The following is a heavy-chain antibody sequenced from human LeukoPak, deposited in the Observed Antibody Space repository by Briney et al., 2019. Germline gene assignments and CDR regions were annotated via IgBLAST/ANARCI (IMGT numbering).Heavy chain of an antibody. CDR1: GYSFSCYY. V-gene: IGHV1-46*01. CDR3: ARWTGTTGLDY. D-gene: IGHD1-1*01. Sequence: AASVKVSCKASGYSFSCYYMHWVRQAPGQGLEWMGIINPSGGSTTYAQKFQGRVTMTRDTSTTTVYMELSSLKSEDTAVYYCARWTGTTGLDYWGQGTLVTVS. CDR2: INPSGGST. J-gene: IGHJ4*02.